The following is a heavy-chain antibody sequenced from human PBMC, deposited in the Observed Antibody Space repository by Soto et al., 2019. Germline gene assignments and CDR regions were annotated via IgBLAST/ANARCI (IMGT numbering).Heavy chain of an antibody. CDR2: ISGRGGST. Sequence: PGGSLRLSCAASGFTFSSYAMSWVRQAPGKGLEWVAVISGRGGSTYYADSVKGRFTISRDNSKTTLYLQMNSLRAEDTAVYYCARDGTSYGYIPYYFDYWGQGTLVTASS. J-gene: IGHJ4*02. CDR1: GFTFSSYA. V-gene: IGHV3-23*01. D-gene: IGHD5-18*01. CDR3: ARDGTSYGYIPYYFDY.